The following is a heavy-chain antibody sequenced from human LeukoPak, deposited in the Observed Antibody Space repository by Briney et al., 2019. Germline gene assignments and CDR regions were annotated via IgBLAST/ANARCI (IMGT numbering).Heavy chain of an antibody. CDR2: IYSAGST. CDR1: GFTVSSNY. J-gene: IGHJ4*02. CDR3: ARESPPGGGSFDY. V-gene: IGHV3-66*02. D-gene: IGHD5-12*01. Sequence: GSLRLSCAASGFTVSSNYMSWVRQAPGKGLEWVSVIYSAGSTYYADSVKGRFTISRDNSKNTLYLQMNSLRPEDTAVYYCARESPPGGGSFDYWGQGTLVIVSS.